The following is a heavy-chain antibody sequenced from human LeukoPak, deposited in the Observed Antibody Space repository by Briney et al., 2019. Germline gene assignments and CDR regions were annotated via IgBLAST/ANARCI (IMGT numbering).Heavy chain of an antibody. J-gene: IGHJ5*02. CDR3: ARSYCSSTSCYRSFDP. V-gene: IGHV3-48*04. CDR1: GFTFSSYS. CDR2: ISSSSSTI. Sequence: GGSLRLSCAVSGFTFSSYSMKWVRQARGKGLGGVSYISSSSSTIYYADSVKGRFTISSDNATNSLYLQMNSLRAEDTAVYYCARSYCSSTSCYRSFDPWGQGTLVTVSS. D-gene: IGHD2-2*01.